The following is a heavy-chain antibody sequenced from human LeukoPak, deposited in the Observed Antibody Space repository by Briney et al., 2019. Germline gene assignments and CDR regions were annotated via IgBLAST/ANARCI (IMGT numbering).Heavy chain of an antibody. V-gene: IGHV1-2*02. J-gene: IGHJ5*02. CDR1: GYTFTGYY. CDR2: INPNSGGT. D-gene: IGHD3-3*01. CDR3: ARDGYDFWSGYLNWFDP. Sequence: ASVKVSCKASGYTFTGYYMHWVRQAPGQGLEWMGWINPNSGGTNYAQKFQCRVTMTRDTSISTAYMELSRLRSDDTAVYYCARDGYDFWSGYLNWFDPWGQGTLVTVSS.